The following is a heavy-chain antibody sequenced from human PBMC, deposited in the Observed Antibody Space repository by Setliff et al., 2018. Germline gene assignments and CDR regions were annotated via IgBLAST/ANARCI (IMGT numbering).Heavy chain of an antibody. Sequence: PSETLSLTCTVSGGSISSYYWSWIRQPPGKGLEWIGYIYTSGSTNYNPSLKSRVTISLDTSKNHFSLNLRSVTAADTAVYYCARGPPGYYYYMNVWGKGTTVTVSS. J-gene: IGHJ6*03. CDR1: GGSISSYY. V-gene: IGHV4-4*08. CDR3: ARGPPGYYYYMNV. CDR2: IYTSGST.